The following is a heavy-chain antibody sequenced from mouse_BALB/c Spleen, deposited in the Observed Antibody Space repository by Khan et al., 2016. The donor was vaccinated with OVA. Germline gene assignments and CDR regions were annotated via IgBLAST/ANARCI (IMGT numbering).Heavy chain of an antibody. V-gene: IGHV14-3*02. CDR1: GFTIKDTY. CDR2: IDPPNDDS. J-gene: IGHJ3*01. Sequence: VQLQQSGAELVKPGASVKLSCSASGFTIKDTYIHWMKQRPEQGLEWIGWIDPPNDDSKYGPKFQAKATLTADTSSNTAYLQLSSLTSEDTAVYYGATLYDSPFAFWGQGTLVSVSA. D-gene: IGHD2-3*01. CDR3: ATLYDSPFAF.